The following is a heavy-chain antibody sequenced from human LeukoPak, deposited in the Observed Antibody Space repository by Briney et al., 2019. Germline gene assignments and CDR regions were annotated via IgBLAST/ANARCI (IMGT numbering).Heavy chain of an antibody. D-gene: IGHD5-24*01. V-gene: IGHV1-2*02. CDR2: INPNSGGT. J-gene: IGHJ4*02. CDR1: GYTFTGYY. CDR3: ARDVGDGYNLDY. Sequence: ASVKVSCKASGYTFTGYYMHWVRQAPGQGLEWMGWINPNSGGTNYAQKFQGRVTMTRDTSISTAYMEPSRLRSDDTAVYYCARDVGDGYNLDYWGQGTLVTVSS.